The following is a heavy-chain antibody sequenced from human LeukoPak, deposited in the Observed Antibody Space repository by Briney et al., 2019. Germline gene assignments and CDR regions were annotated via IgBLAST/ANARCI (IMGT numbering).Heavy chain of an antibody. CDR1: GFIFSNYW. CDR3: ATYSTLNARDFQH. D-gene: IGHD2/OR15-2a*01. Sequence: GGSLRLSCEASGFIFSNYWMSWVRQAPGKGREGVANIKYDGSETYYVDSVKGRFTISRANGKNSLYVQMNSLSVEDTAVYYCATYSTLNARDFQHWGQGTLVIVSS. V-gene: IGHV3-7*01. J-gene: IGHJ1*01. CDR2: IKYDGSET.